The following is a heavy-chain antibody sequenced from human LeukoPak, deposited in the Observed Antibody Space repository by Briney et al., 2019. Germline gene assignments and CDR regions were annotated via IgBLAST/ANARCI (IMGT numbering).Heavy chain of an antibody. CDR2: ISYDGSNK. D-gene: IGHD3-16*01. J-gene: IGHJ4*02. Sequence: GRSLRLSCAASGFTFSSYGRPWVRQAPGKGLEWVAVISYDGSNKYYADSVKGRFTISRDNSKNTLYLQMNSLRAEDTAVYYCAKDRGGVFDYWGQGTLVTVSS. V-gene: IGHV3-30*18. CDR3: AKDRGGVFDY. CDR1: GFTFSSYG.